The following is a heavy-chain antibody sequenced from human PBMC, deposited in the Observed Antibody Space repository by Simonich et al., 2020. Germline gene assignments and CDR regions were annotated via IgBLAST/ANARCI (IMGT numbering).Heavy chain of an antibody. CDR2: KSKEESKK. J-gene: IGHJ4*02. CDR3: ARDGERYCGGDCYSYFDY. CDR1: GFTFSSYA. D-gene: IGHD2-21*02. V-gene: IGHV3-30*07. Sequence: QVQLVESGGGVVHPGRSLRLSCAASGFTFSSYAMHWVRQAPGKGIEWVSQTPGKGLMCVTVKSKEESKKNSEDSVKVRVTISGDNSKNTLYLQMNSLRAEDTAVYYCARDGERYCGGDCYSYFDYWGQGTLVTVSS.